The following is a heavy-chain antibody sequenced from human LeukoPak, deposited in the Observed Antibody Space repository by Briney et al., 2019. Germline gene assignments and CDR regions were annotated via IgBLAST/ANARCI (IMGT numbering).Heavy chain of an antibody. V-gene: IGHV3-48*01. CDR2: ISSSSSTI. D-gene: IGHD1-26*01. CDR3: AREVPSGRYAY. CDR1: GFTFSSYS. Sequence: GGSLRLSCAASGFTFSSYSMNWVRQAPGKGLEWVSYISSSSSTIYYADSVKGRFTISRDNSKNTVYLQMNSLRAEDTAVYYCAREVPSGRYAYWGQGTLVTVSS. J-gene: IGHJ4*02.